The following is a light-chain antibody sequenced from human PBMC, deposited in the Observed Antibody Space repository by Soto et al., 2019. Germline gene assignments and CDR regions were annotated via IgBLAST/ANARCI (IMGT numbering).Light chain of an antibody. J-gene: IGKJ2*01. Sequence: DIVLTQSPGTLSLSPGERATLSCRASQSIATQFFTWYQQRPGQAPRVLLYGTSTRATGIPDSFSGSGSGTTFTLTISRLEPEDFFVYYCRQPSSSSGYTFGQGTKLEIK. CDR1: QSIATQF. CDR3: RQPSSSSGYT. V-gene: IGKV3-20*01. CDR2: GTS.